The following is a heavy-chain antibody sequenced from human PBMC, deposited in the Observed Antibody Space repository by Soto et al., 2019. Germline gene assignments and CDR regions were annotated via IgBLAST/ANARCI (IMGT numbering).Heavy chain of an antibody. CDR2: IRKDESKK. CDR3: ARDVSPGSGPYYDAFDI. D-gene: IGHD3-22*01. CDR1: GFTFSDYW. Sequence: EVQLVESGGGLVQPGESLRLSCSASGFTFSDYWMTWVRQAPGKGLEWVANIRKDESKKSYLDSVRGRFTVSGDNARNLLYLQMDSLRAEDTALYYCARDVSPGSGPYYDAFDIWGQGTMVTVSS. J-gene: IGHJ3*02. V-gene: IGHV3-7*05.